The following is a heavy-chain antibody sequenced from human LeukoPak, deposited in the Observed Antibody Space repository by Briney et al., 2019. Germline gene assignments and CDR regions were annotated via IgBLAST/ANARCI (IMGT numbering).Heavy chain of an antibody. Sequence: GASVKVSCKASGGTFSSYAISWVRQAPGQGLEWMGRIIPILGIANYAQKFQGRVTITADKSTSTAYMELSSLRSEDTAVYYCARDRLYDYVWGSYRLSAPGWFDPWGQGTLVTVSS. CDR2: IIPILGIA. CDR3: ARDRLYDYVWGSYRLSAPGWFDP. V-gene: IGHV1-69*04. J-gene: IGHJ5*02. D-gene: IGHD3-16*02. CDR1: GGTFSSYA.